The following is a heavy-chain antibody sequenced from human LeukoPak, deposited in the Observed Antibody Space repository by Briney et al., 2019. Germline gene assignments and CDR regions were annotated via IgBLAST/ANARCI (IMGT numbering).Heavy chain of an antibody. CDR1: GFTFSSYS. V-gene: IGHV3-30*03. D-gene: IGHD3-9*01. CDR2: ISNDGSYK. Sequence: QSGGSLRLSCAASGFTFSSYSMNWVRQAPGKGLEWVAIISNDGSYKNYADSVKGRYTVSRDNSDNTLFLQMSSLRVEDTAIYYCTDRRYLDYWGQGTLVTVSS. CDR3: TDRRYLDY. J-gene: IGHJ4*02.